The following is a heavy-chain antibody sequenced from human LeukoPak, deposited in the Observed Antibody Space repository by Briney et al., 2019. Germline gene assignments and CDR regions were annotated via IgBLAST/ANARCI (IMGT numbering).Heavy chain of an antibody. J-gene: IGHJ5*02. CDR2: IYYSGST. Sequence: SETLSLTCTDSGGSISSHYWSWIRQPPGRGGEGIGYIYYSGSTSYNHSLKSRVTISVDTSKNQFSPKLRSVTAADTAVYYCAGAGEGVLRFLAWPPNWFDPWGQGTLVTVSS. V-gene: IGHV4-59*11. CDR3: AGAGEGVLRFLAWPPNWFDP. CDR1: GGSISSHY. D-gene: IGHD3-3*01.